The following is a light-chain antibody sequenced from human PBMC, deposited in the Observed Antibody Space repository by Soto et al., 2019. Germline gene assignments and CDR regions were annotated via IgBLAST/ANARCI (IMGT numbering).Light chain of an antibody. CDR2: GVN. CDR1: ISAFVLYNY. J-gene: IGLJ1*01. CDR3: SSYTTSSALQV. V-gene: IGLV2-14*01. Sequence: QSVLTQPASVSGSPGQSITISCGGTISAFVLYNYASWYQQHPGKAPKLMIYGVNNRPSGVSNRFSGSKSGNTASLTISGLQADDEADYYCSSYTTSSALQVFGTGTKVTVL.